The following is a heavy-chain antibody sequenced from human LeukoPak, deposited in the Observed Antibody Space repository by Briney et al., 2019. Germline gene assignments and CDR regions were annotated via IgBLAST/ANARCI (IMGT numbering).Heavy chain of an antibody. D-gene: IGHD2-2*01. CDR2: ISGRGDGT. CDR1: GFSFSSFA. V-gene: IGHV3-23*01. J-gene: IGHJ6*02. Sequence: LGGSLRLSCAASGFSFSSFAMSWVRQAPGKGLEWVSTISGRGDGTYYADSVKGRFAISRDNSKNTLYLQMNSLRPEDTAVYSCAKDRVPAAKSLSYYYGMDVWGQGTTVTVSS. CDR3: AKDRVPAAKSLSYYYGMDV.